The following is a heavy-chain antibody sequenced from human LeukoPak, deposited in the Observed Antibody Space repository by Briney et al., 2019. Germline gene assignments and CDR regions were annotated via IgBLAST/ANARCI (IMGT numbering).Heavy chain of an antibody. V-gene: IGHV3-23*01. CDR3: AKGRHYYGSGSYLDS. J-gene: IGHJ4*02. CDR2: ISGSGSTT. Sequence: AGGSLRLSCAASGFTFSSYAMSWVRQAPGKGLEWVSAISGSGSTTYYADSVKGRFTISRDKSKNTLYLQMNSLRAEDTAIYYCAKGRHYYGSGSYLDSWGQGTLVTVSS. D-gene: IGHD3-10*01. CDR1: GFTFSSYA.